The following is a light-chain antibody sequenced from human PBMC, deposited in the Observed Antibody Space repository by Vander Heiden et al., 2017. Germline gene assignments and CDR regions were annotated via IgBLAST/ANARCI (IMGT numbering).Light chain of an antibody. V-gene: IGLV1-47*02. CDR2: TNN. Sequence: QSVLTQPPSASGTPGQRVTISCSGSSSNIGPNYVDWYQQVPGTAPKLLIDTNNQRPSGVPDRFSGSKSGTSASLAISGLRSEDEADYYCAAWDDSLTGRVFGGGTKLTVL. CDR3: AAWDDSLTGRV. J-gene: IGLJ3*02. CDR1: SSNIGPNY.